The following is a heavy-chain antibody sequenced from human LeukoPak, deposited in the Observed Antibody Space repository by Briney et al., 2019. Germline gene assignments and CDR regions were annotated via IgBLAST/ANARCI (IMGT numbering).Heavy chain of an antibody. CDR3: ARGHHYDYVWGSYRYSYYFDY. CDR2: INHSGST. Sequence: PSETLSLTCAVYGGSFSGYYWSWIRQPPGKGLEWIGEINHSGSTNYNPSLKSRVTISVDTSKNQFSLKLSSVTAADTAVYYCARGHHYDYVWGSYRYSYYFDYWGQGTLVTVSS. CDR1: GGSFSGYY. V-gene: IGHV4-34*01. D-gene: IGHD3-16*02. J-gene: IGHJ4*02.